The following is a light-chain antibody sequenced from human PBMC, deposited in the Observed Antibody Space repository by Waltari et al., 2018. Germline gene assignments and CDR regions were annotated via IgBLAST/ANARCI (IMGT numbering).Light chain of an antibody. CDR2: EGS. V-gene: IGLV2-8*01. J-gene: IGLJ1*01. CDR1: TTNFGGYRA. CDR3: TSDGISNDCYV. Sequence: QSALTQPPSASGSPGQSVTISCTATTTNFGGYRAVSWYQQHPGKAPKLILYEGSKRPSGVPDRFSGTKSGNTASLTVAGLQAEDEADYYCTSDGISNDCYVFGTGTKVTVL.